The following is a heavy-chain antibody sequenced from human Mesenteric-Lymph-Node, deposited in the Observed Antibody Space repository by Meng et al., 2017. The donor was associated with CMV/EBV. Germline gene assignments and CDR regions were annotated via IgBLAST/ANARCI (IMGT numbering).Heavy chain of an antibody. J-gene: IGHJ5*02. Sequence: FTGYGMHWVRQAPGKGLEWVAVISYDGSNKYYADSVKGRFTISRDNSKNTLYLQMNSLRAEDTAVYYCARTPIPYCSSTSCPQWFDPWGQGTLVTVSS. CDR3: ARTPIPYCSSTSCPQWFDP. CDR1: FTGYG. D-gene: IGHD2-2*01. CDR2: ISYDGSNK. V-gene: IGHV3-30-3*01.